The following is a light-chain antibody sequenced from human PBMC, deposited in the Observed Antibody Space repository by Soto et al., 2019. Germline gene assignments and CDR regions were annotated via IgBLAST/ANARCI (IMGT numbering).Light chain of an antibody. V-gene: IGLV2-23*01. CDR2: EGT. CDR3: CSYAGSSPL. J-gene: IGLJ2*01. Sequence: QSALTQPASVSGSPGQSITISCTGTSSDVGSYNLVSWYQQHPGKAPKLMIYEGTRRPSGVSNRFSASKSGNTASLTISGLQAEDEADYYCCSYAGSSPLFGGGTKLTVL. CDR1: SSDVGSYNL.